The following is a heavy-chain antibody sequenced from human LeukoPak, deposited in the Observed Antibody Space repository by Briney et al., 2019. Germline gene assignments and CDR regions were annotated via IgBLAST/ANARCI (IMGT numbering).Heavy chain of an antibody. CDR2: IKSKTDGGEA. CDR3: TTDRLWGVWRQSNSFDY. CDR1: GFTFSNAW. D-gene: IGHD3-3*01. V-gene: IGHV3-15*01. J-gene: IGHJ4*02. Sequence: GGSLRLSCAASGFTFSNAWMSWVRQAPGKGLEWVGRIKSKTDGGEADYAESVKGRFTISRDDSKNTLYLQMNSLKTEDTALYFCTTDRLWGVWRQSNSFDYGGQGPLVAVSS.